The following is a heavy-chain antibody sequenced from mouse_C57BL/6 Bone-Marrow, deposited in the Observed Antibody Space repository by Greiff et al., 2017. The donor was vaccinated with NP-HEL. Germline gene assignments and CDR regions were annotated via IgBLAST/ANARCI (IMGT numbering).Heavy chain of an antibody. J-gene: IGHJ2*01. V-gene: IGHV1-81*01. CDR3: ARGAPGVYFDY. D-gene: IGHD3-1*01. CDR2: IYPRSGNT. Sequence: VKLMESGAELARPGASVKLSCKASGYTFTSYGISWVKQRTGQGLEWIGEIYPRSGNTYYNEKFKGKATLTADKSSSTAYMELRSLTSEDSAVYFCARGAPGVYFDYWGQGTTLTVSS. CDR1: GYTFTSYG.